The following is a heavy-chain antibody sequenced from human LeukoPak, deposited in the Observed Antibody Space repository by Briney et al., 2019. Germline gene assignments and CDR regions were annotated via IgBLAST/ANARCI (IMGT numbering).Heavy chain of an antibody. CDR1: GGSFSGYY. D-gene: IGHD3-9*01. CDR3: ARATDILTGYPYFDY. J-gene: IGHJ4*02. CDR2: INHSGST. Sequence: SETLSLTCAVYGGSFSGYYWSWIRQPPGKGLEWIGEINHSGSTNYNPSLKSRVTISVDTSKNQFSLKLSSVTAADTAVYYCARATDILTGYPYFDYWGQGTLVTVSS. V-gene: IGHV4-34*01.